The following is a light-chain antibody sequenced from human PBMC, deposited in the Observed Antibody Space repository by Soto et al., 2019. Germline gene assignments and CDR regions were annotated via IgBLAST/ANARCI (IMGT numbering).Light chain of an antibody. Sequence: DIVMTQFPLSLPVTPGEPASISCRSSRSLLHSNGYNYLDWFLQKPGQSPQLLIYLGSNRASGVPDRFSGSGSGTDFTLKISRVEAEDVGVYYCMQALQTPPDTFGGGTKVEIK. CDR1: RSLLHSNGYNY. CDR3: MQALQTPPDT. CDR2: LGS. V-gene: IGKV2-28*01. J-gene: IGKJ4*01.